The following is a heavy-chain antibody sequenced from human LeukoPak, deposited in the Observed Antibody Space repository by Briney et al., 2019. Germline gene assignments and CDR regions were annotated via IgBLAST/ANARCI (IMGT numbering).Heavy chain of an antibody. D-gene: IGHD6-6*01. CDR2: IYYSEST. Sequence: PSETLSLTCTVSGGSISSYYWSWIRQPPGKGLEWIGYIYYSESTNYNPSLTSRVTISVDTSKNQFSLKLSSVTAADTAVYYCARWSIAARGFDLWGRGTLVTVSS. CDR3: ARWSIAARGFDL. J-gene: IGHJ2*01. V-gene: IGHV4-59*12. CDR1: GGSISSYY.